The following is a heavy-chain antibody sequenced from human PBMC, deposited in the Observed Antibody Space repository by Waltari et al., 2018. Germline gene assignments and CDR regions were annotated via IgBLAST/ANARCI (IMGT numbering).Heavy chain of an antibody. D-gene: IGHD6-19*01. Sequence: QVQLQESGPGLVKPSETLSLTCTVSGASISRDFWSWIRQSPGKGLEWIGYFYNNGDTDYNPSLKNRVTISVDRPRNQFSLKVTSVTAADTAMYYCARILGGWPIDYWGQGTLITVSS. V-gene: IGHV4-59*08. CDR1: GASISRDF. CDR2: FYNNGDT. J-gene: IGHJ4*02. CDR3: ARILGGWPIDY.